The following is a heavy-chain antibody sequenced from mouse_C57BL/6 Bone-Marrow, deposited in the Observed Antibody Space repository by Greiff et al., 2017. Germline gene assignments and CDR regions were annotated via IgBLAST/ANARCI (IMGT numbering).Heavy chain of an antibody. CDR1: GFSLTSYA. CDR2: IWTGGGT. J-gene: IGHJ4*01. D-gene: IGHD2-1*01. CDR3: AIYYRKGALDY. Sequence: VQLQESGPGLVAPSQSLYITCTVSGFSLTSYAISWVRQPPGKGLEWVGVIWTGGGTNYNSAPKSSLSISTDKSKSHVFLKMNSLQTDDTARYYCAIYYRKGALDYWGQGTLVTVSS. V-gene: IGHV2-9-1*01.